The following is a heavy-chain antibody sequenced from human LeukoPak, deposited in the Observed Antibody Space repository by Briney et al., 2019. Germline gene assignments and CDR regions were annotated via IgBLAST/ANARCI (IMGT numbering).Heavy chain of an antibody. Sequence: SGGSLRLSCAASGFTFSDYYMSWIRQAPGKGLEWVSYISSSSSYTNYADSVKGRFTISRDNAKNSLCLQMNSLRAEDAAVYYCARVAYGYSVDYWGQGTLVTASS. CDR2: ISSSSSYT. D-gene: IGHD5-18*01. J-gene: IGHJ4*02. CDR3: ARVAYGYSVDY. V-gene: IGHV3-11*06. CDR1: GFTFSDYY.